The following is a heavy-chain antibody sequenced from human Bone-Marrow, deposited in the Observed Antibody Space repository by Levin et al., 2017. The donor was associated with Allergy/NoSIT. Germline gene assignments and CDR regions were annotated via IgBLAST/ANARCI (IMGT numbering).Heavy chain of an antibody. Sequence: PGESLKISCKASGYTFTSYAMNWVRQAPGQGLEWMGWINTNTGNPTYAQGFTGRFVFSLDTSVSTAYLQISSLKAEDTAVYYCARPYCSSTSCDRPPYGMDVWGQGTTVTVSS. J-gene: IGHJ6*02. V-gene: IGHV7-4-1*02. D-gene: IGHD2-2*01. CDR1: GYTFTSYA. CDR3: ARPYCSSTSCDRPPYGMDV. CDR2: INTNTGNP.